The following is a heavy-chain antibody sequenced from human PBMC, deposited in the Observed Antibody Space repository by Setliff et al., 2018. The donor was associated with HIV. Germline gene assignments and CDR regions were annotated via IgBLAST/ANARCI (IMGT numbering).Heavy chain of an antibody. CDR1: GGTFSTYS. J-gene: IGHJ3*02. CDR3: AENRSPSIFSSPTNAFDI. Sequence: ASVKVSCKGFGGTFSTYSLSWVRQAPGQGLEWMGRIIPIFGKTNYAQQFQGRLTITADKSTTTAFMDLSGLRSEDTAVYYCAENRSPSIFSSPTNAFDIWGQGTMVTVSS. V-gene: IGHV1-69*02. D-gene: IGHD3-9*01. CDR2: IIPIFGKT.